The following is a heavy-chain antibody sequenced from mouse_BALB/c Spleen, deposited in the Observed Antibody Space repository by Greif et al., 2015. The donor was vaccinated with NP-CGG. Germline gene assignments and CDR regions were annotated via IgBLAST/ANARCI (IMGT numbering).Heavy chain of an antibody. CDR2: INPSNGGT. CDR1: GYTFTSYY. D-gene: IGHD2-1*01. Sequence: VQLQQSGAELVKPGASVKLSCKASGYTFTSYYMYWVKQRPGQGLEWIGGINPSNGGTNFNEKFKSKATLTVDKSSSTAYMQLSSLTSEDSAVYYCTRPYGNYAMDYWGQGTSVTVSS. CDR3: TRPYGNYAMDY. J-gene: IGHJ4*01. V-gene: IGHV1S81*02.